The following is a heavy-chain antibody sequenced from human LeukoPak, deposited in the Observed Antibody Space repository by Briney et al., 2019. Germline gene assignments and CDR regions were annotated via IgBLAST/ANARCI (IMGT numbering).Heavy chain of an antibody. V-gene: IGHV1-46*01. J-gene: IGHJ1*01. CDR1: GYTFISYY. CDR3: AREREMATIDGDLYFQH. Sequence: ASVKVSCKASGYTFISYYMHWVRQAPGQGLEWMGIINPTGGSTNYAQKFQGRVTLTRDTSTSTVYMELTSLRSEDTAVYYCAREREMATIDGDLYFQHWGQGTLVTVSS. D-gene: IGHD5-24*01. CDR2: INPTGGST.